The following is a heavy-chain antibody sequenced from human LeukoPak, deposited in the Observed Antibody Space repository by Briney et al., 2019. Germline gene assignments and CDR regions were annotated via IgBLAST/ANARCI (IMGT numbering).Heavy chain of an antibody. Sequence: PSETLSLTCAVYGGSFSGYYWSWIRQPPGKGLEWIGEINHSGSTNYNPPLKSRVTISVDTSKNQFSLKLSSVTAADTALYYCARRQTRYSSGWYGYWGQGTLVTVSS. V-gene: IGHV4-34*01. D-gene: IGHD6-19*01. CDR2: INHSGST. CDR1: GGSFSGYY. J-gene: IGHJ4*02. CDR3: ARRQTRYSSGWYGY.